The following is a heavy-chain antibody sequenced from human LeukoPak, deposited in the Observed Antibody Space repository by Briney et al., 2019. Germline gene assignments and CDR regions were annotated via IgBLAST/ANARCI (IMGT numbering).Heavy chain of an antibody. Sequence: PGGSLRLSCAASGFTFSSYEMNWVRQAPGKGLEWVSYISSSGSTIYYADSVKGRFTISRDNAKNSLYLQMNSLRAEDTAVYYCARVATWLELNYWGQGTLVTVSS. CDR1: GFTFSSYE. J-gene: IGHJ4*02. CDR3: ARVATWLELNY. D-gene: IGHD1-7*01. CDR2: ISSSGSTI. V-gene: IGHV3-48*03.